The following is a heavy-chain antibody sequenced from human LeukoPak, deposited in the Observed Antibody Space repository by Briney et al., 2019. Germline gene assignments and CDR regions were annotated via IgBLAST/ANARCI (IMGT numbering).Heavy chain of an antibody. J-gene: IGHJ6*03. CDR2: MYYSGST. Sequence: SGTLSLTCTVSGGSISSSSYYWGWIRQPPGKGLEWIGSMYYSGSTYYNPSLKSRVTISVDTSKNQFSLKLSSVTAADTAVYYCARDRYYYDSSGYEDYYYYYMDVWGKGTTVTISS. D-gene: IGHD3-22*01. CDR3: ARDRYYYDSSGYEDYYYYYMDV. CDR1: GGSISSSSYY. V-gene: IGHV4-39*02.